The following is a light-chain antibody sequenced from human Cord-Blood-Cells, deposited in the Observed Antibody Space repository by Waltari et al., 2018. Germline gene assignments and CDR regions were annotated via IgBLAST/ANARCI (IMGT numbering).Light chain of an antibody. Sequence: DIVLTQSPGTLSLSPGERATLSCRASQSVSSSYLAWYQQKPGQAPRLLIYGASSRATGIPDRFSGSGSGTDFTLTISRLEPEDFAVYYCQQYGSSPPTFGQRTKVEIK. V-gene: IGKV3-20*01. CDR2: GAS. CDR1: QSVSSSY. J-gene: IGKJ1*01. CDR3: QQYGSSPPT.